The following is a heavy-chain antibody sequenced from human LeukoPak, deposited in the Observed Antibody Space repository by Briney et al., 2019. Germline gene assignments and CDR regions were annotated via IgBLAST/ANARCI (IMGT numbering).Heavy chain of an antibody. CDR2: ISDSGSPI. J-gene: IGHJ4*02. CDR3: ARKPFYGSGIGH. CDR1: GFTFSSYE. V-gene: IGHV3-48*03. Sequence: GGSLRLSCEASGFTFSSYEMNWVRQAPGKGLEWVSYISDSGSPIYYADSVKGRFTISRDNAKNSLYLQMNSLRAEDTAVYYCARKPFYGSGIGHWGQGTLVTVSS. D-gene: IGHD3-10*01.